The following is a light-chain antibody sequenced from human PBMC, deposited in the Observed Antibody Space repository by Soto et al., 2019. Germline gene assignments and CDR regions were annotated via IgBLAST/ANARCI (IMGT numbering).Light chain of an antibody. V-gene: IGKV3-15*01. CDR2: GAS. J-gene: IGKJ5*01. CDR1: QSVSSN. CDR3: EQYDIAPSS. Sequence: GTISVSRKSVDIRSRRASQSVSSNLAWYQQKPGQAPRLLIYGASTRATGIPARFSGSGSGTEFTLTISCLQSEDFAVYYCEQYDIAPSSFGQGTRLDIK.